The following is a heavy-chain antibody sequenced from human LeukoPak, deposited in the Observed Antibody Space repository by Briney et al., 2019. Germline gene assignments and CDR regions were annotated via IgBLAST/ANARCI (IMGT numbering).Heavy chain of an antibody. CDR3: AKVAGRGSSSWYFNWFDP. CDR1: GFTFSSYG. J-gene: IGHJ5*02. D-gene: IGHD6-13*01. Sequence: GGSLRLSCAASGFTFSSYGMHWVRQAPGKGLEWVAVISYDGSNKYYADSVKGRFTISRDNSKNTLYLQMNSLRAEDTAVYYCAKVAGRGSSSWYFNWFDPWGQGTLVTVSS. CDR2: ISYDGSNK. V-gene: IGHV3-30*18.